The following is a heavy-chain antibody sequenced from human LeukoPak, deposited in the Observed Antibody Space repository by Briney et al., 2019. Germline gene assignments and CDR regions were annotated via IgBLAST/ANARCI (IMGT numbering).Heavy chain of an antibody. CDR1: GFTFSSHG. CDR3: AKAGAYYYGSGTDY. CDR2: IWYDGSNT. D-gene: IGHD3-10*01. J-gene: IGHJ4*02. Sequence: GGSLRLSCAASGFTFSSHGMHWVRQAPGKGLEWVAVIWYDGSNTYYVDSVKGRFTISRDNSKNTLYLQMNSLRAEDTAVYYCAKAGAYYYGSGTDYWGQGTLVTVSS. V-gene: IGHV3-30*02.